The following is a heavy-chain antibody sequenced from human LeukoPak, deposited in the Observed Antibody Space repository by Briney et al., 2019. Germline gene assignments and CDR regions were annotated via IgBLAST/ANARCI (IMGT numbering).Heavy chain of an antibody. CDR3: ARDMGYYDSSGHDY. CDR2: INPKSGVT. D-gene: IGHD3-22*01. J-gene: IGHJ4*02. CDR1: GYTFTGFY. Sequence: ASVKVSCKASGYTFTGFYIHWVRQAPGQGLEWMGWINPKSGVTNYAQRFQGRVTMTRDMSISTAYMELSRLRSDDTAVYYCARDMGYYDSSGHDYWGQGTLVTVSS. V-gene: IGHV1-2*02.